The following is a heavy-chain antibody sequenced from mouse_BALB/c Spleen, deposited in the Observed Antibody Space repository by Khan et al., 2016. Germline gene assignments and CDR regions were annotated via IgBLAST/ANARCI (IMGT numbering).Heavy chain of an antibody. Sequence: EVKLEESGGGLVQPGGSMKLSCVASGFTFSNYWMNWVRQSPEKGLEWVAEIRLKSNNYATHYAESVTGRCTISRNDSKSSVYLQMNNLRPEDTGIYCCTREGSGSSFDCWGQGTTLTVSS. CDR3: TREGSGSSFDC. V-gene: IGHV6-6*02. CDR2: IRLKSNNYAT. CDR1: GFTFSNYW. D-gene: IGHD1-3*01. J-gene: IGHJ2*01.